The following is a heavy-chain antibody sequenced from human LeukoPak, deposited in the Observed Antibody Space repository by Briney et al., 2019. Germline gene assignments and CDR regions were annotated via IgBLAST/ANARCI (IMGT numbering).Heavy chain of an antibody. V-gene: IGHV3-30-3*01. CDR3: ARDDGFDY. CDR1: GFTFSSYA. D-gene: IGHD5-24*01. J-gene: IGHJ4*02. CDR2: ISYDGSNK. Sequence: GESLRLSCAASGFTFSSYAMHWVRQAPGKGLEWVAVISYDGSNKYYADSVKGRFTISRDNSKNTLYLQMNSLRAEDTAVYYCARDDGFDYWGQGTLVTVSS.